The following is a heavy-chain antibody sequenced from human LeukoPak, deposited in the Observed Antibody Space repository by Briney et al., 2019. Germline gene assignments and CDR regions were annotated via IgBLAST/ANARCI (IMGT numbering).Heavy chain of an antibody. V-gene: IGHV1-8*03. CDR1: GYTFTGYY. CDR3: ARTYSSSWHKDFDY. D-gene: IGHD6-13*01. CDR2: MNPNSGNT. J-gene: IGHJ4*02. Sequence: ASVKVSCKASGYTFTGYYMHWVRQATGQGLEWMGWMNPNSGNTGYAQKFQGRVTITRNTSISTAYMELSSLRSEDTAVYYCARTYSSSWHKDFDYWGQGTLVTVSS.